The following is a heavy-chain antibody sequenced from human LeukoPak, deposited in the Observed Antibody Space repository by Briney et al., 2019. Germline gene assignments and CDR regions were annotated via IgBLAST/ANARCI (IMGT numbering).Heavy chain of an antibody. CDR1: GGSISSGGYY. CDR3: ARGQRVSNYVIGTAAFDI. CDR2: INHSGST. V-gene: IGHV4-39*07. Sequence: SETLSLTCTVSGGSISSGGYYWSWIRQPPGKGLEWIGEINHSGSTNYNPSLKSRVTISVDTSKNQFSLKLSSVTAADTAVYYCARGQRVSNYVIGTAAFDIWGQGTMVTVSS. D-gene: IGHD4-4*01. J-gene: IGHJ3*02.